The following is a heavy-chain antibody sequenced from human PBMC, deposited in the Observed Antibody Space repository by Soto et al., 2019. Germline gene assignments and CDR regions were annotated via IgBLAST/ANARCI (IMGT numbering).Heavy chain of an antibody. CDR2: IIPIFGTA. CDR3: ARAPAMGSGWYDFDY. CDR1: GGTFSSDA. D-gene: IGHD6-19*01. V-gene: IGHV1-69*13. Sequence: SVKVSCKASGGTFSSDAISWVRQAPGQGLEWMGGIIPIFGTANYAQKFQGRVTITADESTSTAYMELSSLRSGDTAVYYCARAPAMGSGWYDFDYWGQGTLVTVSS. J-gene: IGHJ4*02.